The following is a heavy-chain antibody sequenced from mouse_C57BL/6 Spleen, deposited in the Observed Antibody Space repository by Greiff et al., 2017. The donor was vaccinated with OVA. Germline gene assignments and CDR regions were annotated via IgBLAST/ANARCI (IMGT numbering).Heavy chain of an antibody. CDR2: IDPEDGET. CDR1: GFNIKDYY. V-gene: IGHV14-2*01. D-gene: IGHD1-1*01. J-gene: IGHJ4*01. CDR3: ARAYGSSFYYAMDY. Sequence: VHVKQSGAELVKPGASVKLSCTASGFNIKDYYMHWVKQRTEQGLEWIGRIDPEDGETKYAPKFQGKATITADTSSNTAYLQLSSLTSEDTAVYYCARAYGSSFYYAMDYWGQGTSVTVSS.